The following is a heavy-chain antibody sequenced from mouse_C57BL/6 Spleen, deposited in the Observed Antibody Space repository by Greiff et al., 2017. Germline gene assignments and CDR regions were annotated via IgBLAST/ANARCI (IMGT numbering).Heavy chain of an antibody. CDR1: GYSITSGYY. V-gene: IGHV3-6*01. D-gene: IGHD1-1*01. J-gene: IGHJ4*01. CDR2: ISYDGSN. CDR3: ARDSPYYYGSSLFSMDY. Sequence: EVKLQESGPGLVKPSQSLSLTCSVTGYSITSGYYWNWIRQFPGNKLEWMGYISYDGSNNYNPSLKNRISITRDTSKNQFFLKLNSVTTEDTATYYCARDSPYYYGSSLFSMDYWGQGTSVTVSS.